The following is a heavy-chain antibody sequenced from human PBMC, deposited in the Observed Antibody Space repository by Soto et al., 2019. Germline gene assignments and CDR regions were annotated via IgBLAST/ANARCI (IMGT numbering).Heavy chain of an antibody. Sequence: ASVKVSCKVSGYTLTELSMHWVRQAPGKGLEWMGGFDPEDGETIYAQKFQGRVTMTEDTSTDTAYMELSSLRSEDTAVYYCATNSVDVLLWFGELSAHWYFDLWGRGTLVTVSS. CDR1: GYTLTELS. V-gene: IGHV1-24*01. D-gene: IGHD3-10*01. CDR2: FDPEDGET. CDR3: ATNSVDVLLWFGELSAHWYFDL. J-gene: IGHJ2*01.